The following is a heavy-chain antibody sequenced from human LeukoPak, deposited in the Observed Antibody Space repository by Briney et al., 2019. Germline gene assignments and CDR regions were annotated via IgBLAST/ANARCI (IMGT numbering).Heavy chain of an antibody. Sequence: ASVKVSCKASGGTFSSYAISWVRQAPGQGLEWMGGIIPTFGTANYAQKFQGRVTITADESTSTAYMELSSLRSEDTAVYYCARVVRQLVPFDYWGQGTLVAVSS. V-gene: IGHV1-69*01. J-gene: IGHJ4*02. CDR3: ARVVRQLVPFDY. CDR1: GGTFSSYA. D-gene: IGHD6-13*01. CDR2: IIPTFGTA.